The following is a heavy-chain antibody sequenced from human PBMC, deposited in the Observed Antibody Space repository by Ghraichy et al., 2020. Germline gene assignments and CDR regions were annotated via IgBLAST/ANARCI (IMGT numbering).Heavy chain of an antibody. J-gene: IGHJ4*02. Sequence: SGPTLVKPTQTLTLTCTFSGFSLSTSGVGVGWIRQPPGKALEWLALIYWDDDKRYSPSLKSRLTITKDTSKNQVVLTMTNMDPVDTATYYCAHSRHIVATIGLYYFDYWGQGTLVTVSS. V-gene: IGHV2-5*02. CDR3: AHSRHIVATIGLYYFDY. D-gene: IGHD5-12*01. CDR2: IYWDDDK. CDR1: GFSLSTSGVG.